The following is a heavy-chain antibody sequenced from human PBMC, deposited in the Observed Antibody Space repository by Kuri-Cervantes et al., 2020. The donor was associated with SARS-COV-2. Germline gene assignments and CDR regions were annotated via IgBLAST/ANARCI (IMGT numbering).Heavy chain of an antibody. CDR3: ARVSRPYYFDY. CDR1: GGSISSSSYY. CDR2: IYHSGST. Sequence: SETLSLTCTVSGGSISSSSYYWGWIRQPPGKGLEWIGSIYHSGSTYYNPSLKSRVTISVDTSKNQFSLKLSSVTAADTAVYYCARVSRPYYFDYWGQGTLVTVSS. J-gene: IGHJ4*02. V-gene: IGHV4-39*07.